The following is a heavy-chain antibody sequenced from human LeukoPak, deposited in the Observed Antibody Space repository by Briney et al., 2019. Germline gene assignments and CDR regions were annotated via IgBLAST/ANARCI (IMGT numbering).Heavy chain of an antibody. J-gene: IGHJ4*02. CDR1: GGSFSGYY. V-gene: IGHV4-34*01. CDR2: INHSGST. Sequence: PSETLSLTCAVYGGSFSGYYWSWIRQPPEKGLEWIGEINHSGSTNYNPSLKSRVTISVDTSKNQFSLKLSSVTAADMAVYYCARGADYSWGSYRYKPAARPFDYWGQRTLVTVSS. D-gene: IGHD3-16*02. CDR3: ARGADYSWGSYRYKPAARPFDY.